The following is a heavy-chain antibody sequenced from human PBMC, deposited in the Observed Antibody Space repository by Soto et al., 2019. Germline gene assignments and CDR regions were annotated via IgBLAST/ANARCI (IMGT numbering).Heavy chain of an antibody. CDR1: GYIFITYG. CDR2: ISAYNGNT. J-gene: IGHJ4*02. V-gene: IGHV1-18*01. Sequence: ASVKVSCQASGYIFITYGISWVRQAPGQGLEWMGRISAYNGNTKYAQSLQGRATMTTDTSTNTAYMELRSLRSDDTAVYYCARDLDGSGSYYTDYWGPGTLVTVSS. D-gene: IGHD3-10*01. CDR3: ARDLDGSGSYYTDY.